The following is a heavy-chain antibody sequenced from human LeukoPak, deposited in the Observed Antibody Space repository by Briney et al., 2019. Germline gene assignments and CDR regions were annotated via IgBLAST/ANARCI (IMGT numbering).Heavy chain of an antibody. Sequence: PGESLKISCKGSGYSFTSYWIGWVRQMPGKGLEWMGTIYPGGSDTRYSPSFQAQVTISDDKSISTAYLQCSSLKASDTAMYYCARIWLGWELLRGDAFDIWGQRTMVTVSS. V-gene: IGHV5-51*01. D-gene: IGHD1-26*01. CDR2: IYPGGSDT. CDR3: ARIWLGWELLRGDAFDI. CDR1: GYSFTSYW. J-gene: IGHJ3*02.